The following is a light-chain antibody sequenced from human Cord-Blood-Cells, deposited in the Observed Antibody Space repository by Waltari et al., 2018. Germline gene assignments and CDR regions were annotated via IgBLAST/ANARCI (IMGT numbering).Light chain of an antibody. V-gene: IGKV3-11*01. CDR2: DAS. CDR1: QIVSSY. J-gene: IGKJ4*01. CDR3: QQRSNWLT. Sequence: EIVLTQSPATLSLSHGVRATLSCRASQIVSSYLAWYQQKPGQAPRLLIYDASNRATGIPARFSGSGSGTDFTLTISSLEPEDFAVYYCQQRSNWLTFGGGTKVEIK.